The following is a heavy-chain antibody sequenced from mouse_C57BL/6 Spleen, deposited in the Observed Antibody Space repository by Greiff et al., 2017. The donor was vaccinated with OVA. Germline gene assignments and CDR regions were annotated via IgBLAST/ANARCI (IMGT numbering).Heavy chain of an antibody. CDR3: AVMSYYAMDY. CDR1: GYTFTSYG. Sequence: VQLKESGAELAKPGASVKLSCKASGYTFTSYGISWVKQRTGQGLEWIGEIYPRSGNTYYNEKFKGKATLTADKSSSTAYMELRSLTSEDSAVYVCAVMSYYAMDYWGQGTSVTVSS. D-gene: IGHD2-3*01. CDR2: IYPRSGNT. J-gene: IGHJ4*01. V-gene: IGHV1-81*01.